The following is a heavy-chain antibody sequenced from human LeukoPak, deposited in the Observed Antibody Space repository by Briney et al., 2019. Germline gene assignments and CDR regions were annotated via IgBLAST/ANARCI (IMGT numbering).Heavy chain of an antibody. CDR3: AGGVYFFDY. Sequence: SETLSLTCAVYGGSFSGYYWSWIRQPPGKGLEWIGEINHSGSTNYNPSLKSRVTISVDTSKNQFSLKLSSVTAADAAVYYFAGGVYFFDYWGQGTLVTVSS. V-gene: IGHV4-34*01. J-gene: IGHJ4*02. CDR1: GGSFSGYY. CDR2: INHSGST.